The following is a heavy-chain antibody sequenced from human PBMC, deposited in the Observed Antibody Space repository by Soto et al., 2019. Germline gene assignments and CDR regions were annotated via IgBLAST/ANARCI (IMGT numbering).Heavy chain of an antibody. D-gene: IGHD1-1*01. J-gene: IGHJ6*01. Sequence: QVQLVESGGGVVQPGRSLRLSCAASGFTFSSYGMHWVRQAPGKGLEWVAVIWYGGSNNYYADSVKGRFTISSDNSKNTLYLQMNSMRAEETAVYYCARDWNPAYYYYGMDVWGQGTTVTVSS. CDR3: ARDWNPAYYYYGMDV. CDR1: GFTFSSYG. V-gene: IGHV3-33*01. CDR2: IWYGGSNN.